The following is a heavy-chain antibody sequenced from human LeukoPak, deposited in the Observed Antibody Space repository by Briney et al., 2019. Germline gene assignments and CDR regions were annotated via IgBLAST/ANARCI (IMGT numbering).Heavy chain of an antibody. CDR3: ARQGYDILTCYIDAFDI. CDR1: GGSISSYY. J-gene: IGHJ3*02. D-gene: IGHD3-9*01. CDR2: ISYSGST. Sequence: SETLSLTCTVSGGSISSYYWSWIRQPPGKGLEWIGYISYSGSTNYNPSLKSRVTISIDTSKNQFSLKLRSVTAADTAIYYCARQGYDILTCYIDAFDIWGQGTMVTVSS. V-gene: IGHV4-59*08.